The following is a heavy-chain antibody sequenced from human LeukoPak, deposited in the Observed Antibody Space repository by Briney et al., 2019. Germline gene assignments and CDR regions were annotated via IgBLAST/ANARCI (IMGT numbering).Heavy chain of an antibody. J-gene: IGHJ4*02. Sequence: SETLSLTCTVSGGSISSYYWSWIRQPAGKGLEWIGRINTSGSTNYNPSLKSRVTMSVDTSKNQFSLKLSSVTAADTAVYYCARGRMDCTNGVYPRVRYFDYWGQGTLVTVSS. CDR3: ARGRMDCTNGVYPRVRYFDY. D-gene: IGHD2-8*01. CDR1: GGSISSYY. V-gene: IGHV4-4*07. CDR2: INTSGST.